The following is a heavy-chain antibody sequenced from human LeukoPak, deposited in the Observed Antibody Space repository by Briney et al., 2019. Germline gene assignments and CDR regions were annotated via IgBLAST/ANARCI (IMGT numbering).Heavy chain of an antibody. V-gene: IGHV4-4*07. J-gene: IGHJ4*02. D-gene: IGHD3-3*01. Sequence: SETLPLTCTVSGGSISSYYWSWIRQPAGKGLEWIGRIYTSGSTNYNPSLKSRVTMSVGTSKNQFSLKLSSVTAADTAVYYCAREGDYDFWSGYYTTFDYWGQGTLVTVSS. CDR1: GGSISSYY. CDR2: IYTSGST. CDR3: AREGDYDFWSGYYTTFDY.